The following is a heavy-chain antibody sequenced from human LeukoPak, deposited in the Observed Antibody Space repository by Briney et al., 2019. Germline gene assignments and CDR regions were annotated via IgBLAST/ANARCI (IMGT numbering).Heavy chain of an antibody. CDR3: ARTSGLGVDY. CDR2: IYYSGTT. D-gene: IGHD3-16*01. V-gene: IGHV4-61*01. CDR1: GGSVGSGSYY. J-gene: IGHJ4*02. Sequence: SETLSLTCTVSGGSVGSGSYYWSWIRQPPGRGLEWIGYIYYSGTTNYNPSLKSRVTISVDMSKDQFSLKLTSLTAADTAVYYCARTSGLGVDYWGQGTLVTVSS.